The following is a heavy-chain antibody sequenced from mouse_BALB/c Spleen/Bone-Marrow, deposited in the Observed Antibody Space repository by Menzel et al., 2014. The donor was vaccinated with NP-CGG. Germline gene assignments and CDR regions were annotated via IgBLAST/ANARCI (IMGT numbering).Heavy chain of an antibody. J-gene: IGHJ4*01. CDR2: ISDGGSYT. CDR1: GFTFSDYY. CDR3: ARGGQLGAMDY. D-gene: IGHD3-2*01. Sequence: EVHLVESGGGLVKPGGSLKLSCAASGFTFSDYYMYWVRQTPEKRLEWVATISDGGSYTYYPDSVKGRFTISRDNAKNNLYLQMSSLESEDTAMYYCARGGQLGAMDYWGQGTSVTVSS. V-gene: IGHV5-4*02.